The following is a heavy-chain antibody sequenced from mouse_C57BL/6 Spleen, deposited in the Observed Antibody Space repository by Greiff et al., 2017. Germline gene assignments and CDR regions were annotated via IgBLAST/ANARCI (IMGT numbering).Heavy chain of an antibody. J-gene: IGHJ2*01. CDR1: GYTFTDYE. D-gene: IGHD3-1*01. CDR3: TRVGGSITYFDY. V-gene: IGHV1-15*01. Sequence: QVQLKASGAELVRPGASVTLSCQASGYTFTDYEMHWVKQTPVHGLEWIGAIDPETGGTAYNQKFKGKAILTADKSSSTAYMELRSLTSEDSAVYYCTRVGGSITYFDYWGQGTTLTVSS. CDR2: IDPETGGT.